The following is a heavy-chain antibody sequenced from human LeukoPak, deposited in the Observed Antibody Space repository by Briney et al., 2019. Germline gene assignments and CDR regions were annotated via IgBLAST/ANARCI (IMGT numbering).Heavy chain of an antibody. CDR2: IIPIFCTA. D-gene: IGHD2-2*01. V-gene: IGHV1-69*01. CDR3: AGSWYVVVRVYYYYMDV. CDR1: GCTFSSYA. Sequence: ATVKVSCKASGCTFSSYAISWVRQAPGQGLEWVGVIIPIFCTAHYSQKFEGRVTITADESTSTAYMELSSLRSEDTAVYYCAGSWYVVVRVYYYYMDVWVKGTTVTVSS. J-gene: IGHJ6*03.